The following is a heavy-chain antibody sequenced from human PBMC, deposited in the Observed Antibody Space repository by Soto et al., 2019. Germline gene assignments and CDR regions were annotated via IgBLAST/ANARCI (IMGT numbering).Heavy chain of an antibody. Sequence: SETLSLTCTVSGGSISSGAYYWSWVRQPPGKGLEWIGHIYYSGSTYYNPSLKSRVTISVDTSKNQFSLKLSSVTATDTAVYYCARDNYGDTYYFDYWGQGTLVTVSS. CDR1: GGSISSGAYY. CDR3: ARDNYGDTYYFDY. CDR2: IYYSGST. J-gene: IGHJ4*02. D-gene: IGHD4-17*01. V-gene: IGHV4-30-4*01.